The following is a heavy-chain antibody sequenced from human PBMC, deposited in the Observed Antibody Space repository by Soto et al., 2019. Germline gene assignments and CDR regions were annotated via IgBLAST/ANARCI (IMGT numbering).Heavy chain of an antibody. D-gene: IGHD3-10*01. Sequence: QVQLVQSGAEVKKPGASVKVSCKASGYTFTSYDINWVRQATGQGLEWMGWMNPNSANTGYAQKFQGRVNMTRNTSISTDYMDVGRLRTEDTVVCYCAREGVGGVDVWGLGPTVTVSS. CDR1: GYTFTSYD. V-gene: IGHV1-8*01. CDR3: AREGVGGVDV. J-gene: IGHJ6*02. CDR2: MNPNSANT.